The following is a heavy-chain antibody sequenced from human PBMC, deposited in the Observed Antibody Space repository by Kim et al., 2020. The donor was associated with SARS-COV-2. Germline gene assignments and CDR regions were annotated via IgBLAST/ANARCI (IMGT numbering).Heavy chain of an antibody. D-gene: IGHD3-10*01. CDR3: AKESGSGSYYAWTYHYYGRDV. Sequence: GGSLRLSCAASGFTFSSYGMHWVRQAPGKGLEWVAAISYDGSNKYYADSVKGRFTISRDNSKNTLYLQMNSLRAEDTAVYYCAKESGSGSYYAWTYHYYGRDVGGQGTTVSVSS. CDR2: ISYDGSNK. V-gene: IGHV3-30*18. J-gene: IGHJ6*02. CDR1: GFTFSSYG.